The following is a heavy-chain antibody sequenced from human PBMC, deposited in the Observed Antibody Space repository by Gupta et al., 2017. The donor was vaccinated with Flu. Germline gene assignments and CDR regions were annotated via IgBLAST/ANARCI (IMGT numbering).Heavy chain of an antibody. D-gene: IGHD2-15*01. Sequence: QLQLQESGPGLVKPSETLSLTCTVSGGSISSSSYYWGWIRQPPGKGLEWIGSIYYSGSTYYNPSLKSRVTISVDTSKNQFSLKLSSVTAADTAVYYCARQILRNWFDPWGQGTLVTVSS. CDR2: IYYSGST. CDR1: GGSISSSSYY. J-gene: IGHJ5*02. CDR3: ARQILRNWFDP. V-gene: IGHV4-39*01.